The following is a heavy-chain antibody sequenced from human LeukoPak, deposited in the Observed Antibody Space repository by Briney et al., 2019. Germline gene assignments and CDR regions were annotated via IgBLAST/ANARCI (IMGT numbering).Heavy chain of an antibody. V-gene: IGHV3-7*03. CDR3: ARDLSPSDYYDSSGYYP. D-gene: IGHD3-22*01. CDR2: IKQDGSEK. Sequence: GGSLRLSCAASGFTFSSYWMSWVRQAPGKGLEWVANIKQDGSEKYYVDSVKGRFTISRDNAKNSLYLQMNSLRAEDTALYYCARDLSPSDYYDSSGYYPWGQGTLVTVSS. J-gene: IGHJ5*02. CDR1: GFTFSSYW.